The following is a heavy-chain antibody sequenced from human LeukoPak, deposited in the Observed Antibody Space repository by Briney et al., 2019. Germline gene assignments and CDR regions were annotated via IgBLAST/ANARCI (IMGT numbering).Heavy chain of an antibody. CDR2: IKQDGSEK. Sequence: GGSLRLSCAASGLTFSSYWMSWVRQAPGKGLEWVANIKQDGSEKYYVDSVKGRFTISRDNAKNSLYLQMNSLRAEDTAVYYCAKIQGYYFDYWGQGTLVTVSS. V-gene: IGHV3-7*03. CDR1: GLTFSSYW. CDR3: AKIQGYYFDY. D-gene: IGHD5-18*01. J-gene: IGHJ4*02.